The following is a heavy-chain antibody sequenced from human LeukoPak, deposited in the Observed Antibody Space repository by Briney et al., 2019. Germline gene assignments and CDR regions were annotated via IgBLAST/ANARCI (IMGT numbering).Heavy chain of an antibody. CDR1: GFTFHMYT. J-gene: IGHJ4*02. Sequence: PGGSLRLSCAASGFTFHMYTMNWVRQASGKGLEWVSSISSSGVYIYYADSVKGRFTISRDNTKNSLYLQMNSLRADDTAVYYCSRDRRLQLWSPAGFDYWGQGTLVTASS. D-gene: IGHD5-18*01. CDR2: ISSSGVYI. CDR3: SRDRRLQLWSPAGFDY. V-gene: IGHV3-21*01.